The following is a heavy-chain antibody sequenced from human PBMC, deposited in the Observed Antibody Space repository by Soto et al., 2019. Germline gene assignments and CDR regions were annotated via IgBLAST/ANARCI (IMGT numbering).Heavy chain of an antibody. Sequence: QVQLQESGPGLVKPSQTLSLTCTVSGGSISSGDYYWSWIRQPPGKGLEWFGYIYYSGSTYYNPSLKSRVTISVDTSKIQFSLKLSSVTAADTAVYYCARDCISTSCAPYGRDVWGQGTTVTVSS. J-gene: IGHJ6*02. CDR3: ARDCISTSCAPYGRDV. V-gene: IGHV4-30-4*01. CDR2: IYYSGST. D-gene: IGHD2-2*01. CDR1: GGSISSGDYY.